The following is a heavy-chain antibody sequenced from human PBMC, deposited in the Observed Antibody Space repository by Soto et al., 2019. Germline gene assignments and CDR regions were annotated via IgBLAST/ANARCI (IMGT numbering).Heavy chain of an antibody. Sequence: QVQLQESGPGLVKPSQTLSLTCTVSGGSISSGDYYWSWIRQPPGKGLEWIGYIYYSGSTYYNPSLKSRVTISVDTSKNQFSLKLSSVTAADTAVYYCARGQMTYYDILTGAPAFDYWGQGTLVTVSS. J-gene: IGHJ4*02. CDR2: IYYSGST. D-gene: IGHD3-9*01. CDR3: ARGQMTYYDILTGAPAFDY. CDR1: GGSISSGDYY. V-gene: IGHV4-30-4*01.